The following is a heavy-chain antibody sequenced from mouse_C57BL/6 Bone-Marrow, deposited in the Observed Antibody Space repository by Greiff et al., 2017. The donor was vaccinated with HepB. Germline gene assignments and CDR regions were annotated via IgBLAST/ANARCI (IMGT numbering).Heavy chain of an antibody. Sequence: QVQLQQSGAELVRPGTSVKMSCKASGYTFTNYWIGWAKQRPGHGLEWIGDIYPGGGYTNYNEKFKGKATLTADKSSNTAYLQLSSLTSEDTAIYYCAPWHEAYWGQGTLVTVSA. V-gene: IGHV1-63*01. D-gene: IGHD6-1*01. CDR2: IYPGGGYT. J-gene: IGHJ3*01. CDR1: GYTFTNYW. CDR3: APWHEAY.